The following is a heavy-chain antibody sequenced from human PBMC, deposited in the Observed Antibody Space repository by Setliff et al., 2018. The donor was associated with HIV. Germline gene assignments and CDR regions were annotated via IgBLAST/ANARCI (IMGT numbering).Heavy chain of an antibody. J-gene: IGHJ4*02. CDR3: AKDRSGSYRTFDY. CDR2: MTYRGST. D-gene: IGHD1-26*01. CDR1: GGSISSSNW. V-gene: IGHV4-4*02. Sequence: SAPLSLTCPRSGGSISSSNWWSWIRQSPGVGLEWIGSMTYRGSTYYNPSRKRRVTISMDTSKNQFSLKLNSVTAADTAAYYCAKDRSGSYRTFDYWGPGILVTVSS.